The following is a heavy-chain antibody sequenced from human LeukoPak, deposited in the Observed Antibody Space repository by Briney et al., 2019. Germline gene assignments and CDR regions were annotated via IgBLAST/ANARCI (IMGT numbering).Heavy chain of an antibody. D-gene: IGHD3-10*01. CDR3: ARGSLLWFGELFIDY. J-gene: IGHJ4*02. CDR2: ISSSSSYI. V-gene: IGHV3-21*01. Sequence: NPGGSLRLSCAASGFTFSSYSMNWVRQAPGKGLEWVSSISSSSSYIYYADSVKGRFTISRDNAKNSLYLQMNSLRAEDTAVYYCARGSLLWFGELFIDYWGQGTLVTSPQ. CDR1: GFTFSSYS.